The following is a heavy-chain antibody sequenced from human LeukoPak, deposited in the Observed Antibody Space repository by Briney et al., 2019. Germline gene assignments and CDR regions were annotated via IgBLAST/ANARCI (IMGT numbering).Heavy chain of an antibody. D-gene: IGHD3-22*01. CDR3: ARRNSGYYYSFDY. Sequence: SETLSLTCTVSGGSVSSYYWTWVRQPPGKGPEWIGYIHYSGSTNYNPSLESRVSISIDTSKNRFSLKLSSVTAADTAVYYCARRNSGYYYSFDYWGQGTLVTVSS. CDR1: GGSVSSYY. CDR2: IHYSGST. V-gene: IGHV4-59*08. J-gene: IGHJ4*02.